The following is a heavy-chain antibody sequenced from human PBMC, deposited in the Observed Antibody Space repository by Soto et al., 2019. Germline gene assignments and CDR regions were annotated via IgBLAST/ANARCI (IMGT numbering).Heavy chain of an antibody. CDR3: ARLAYYYDSSGTYGDY. V-gene: IGHV5-51*01. CDR1: GYSFTSYW. CDR2: IYPGDSDT. Sequence: GESLKISCKGSGYSFTSYWIGWVRQMPGKGLEWMGIIYPGDSDTRYSPSFQGQVTISADKSISTAYLQWSSLRASDTAMYYCARLAYYYDSSGTYGDYWGQGTLVTVSS. J-gene: IGHJ4*02. D-gene: IGHD3-22*01.